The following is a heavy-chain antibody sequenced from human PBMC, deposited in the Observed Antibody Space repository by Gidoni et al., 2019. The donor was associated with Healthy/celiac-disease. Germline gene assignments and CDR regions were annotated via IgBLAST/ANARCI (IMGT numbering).Heavy chain of an antibody. D-gene: IGHD1-26*01. V-gene: IGHV3-23*01. J-gene: IGHJ4*02. CDR1: GFNFSSYA. CDR3: ANPNPGHGSLRFVY. Sequence: EVQLLESGGGLVQPGGSLRRSCAASGFNFSSYAMSWVRQAPGTGLEWVSAISGSGGSTYYADSVKGRFTISRDNSKNTLYLQMNSLRAEDTAVYYCANPNPGHGSLRFVYWSQGTLVTVSS. CDR2: ISGSGGST.